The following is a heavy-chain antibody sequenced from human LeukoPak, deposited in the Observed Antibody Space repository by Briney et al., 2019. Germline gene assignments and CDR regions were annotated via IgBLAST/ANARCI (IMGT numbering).Heavy chain of an antibody. CDR1: GFTFSSYA. J-gene: IGHJ4*02. CDR2: ISGSGGST. CDR3: AKELVVVPAAIDY. D-gene: IGHD2-2*01. Sequence: GGSLRLSCAASGFTFSSYAMSWVRQAPGKGLECVSAISGSGGSTYYADSVKGRFTISRDNSKSTLYLQMNSLRAEDTAVYYCAKELVVVPAAIDYWGQGTLVTVSS. V-gene: IGHV3-23*01.